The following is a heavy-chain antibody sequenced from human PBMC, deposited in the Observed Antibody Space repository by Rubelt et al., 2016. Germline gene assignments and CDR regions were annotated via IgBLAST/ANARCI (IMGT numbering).Heavy chain of an antibody. CDR1: GGSINSYY. V-gene: IGHV4-59*08. CDR3: ARHFYSGTSSWDS. D-gene: IGHD2-2*01. CDR2: IYYRGST. Sequence: QVQLQESGPGQAKPSETLSLTCTVSGGSINSYYWSWIRQPPGKGLEWIGNIYYRGSTNYNPSLKSRVTISVDTSNNQFSLRLGAVTAADTAVYYCARHFYSGTSSWDSWGQGTLVTVSS. J-gene: IGHJ4*02.